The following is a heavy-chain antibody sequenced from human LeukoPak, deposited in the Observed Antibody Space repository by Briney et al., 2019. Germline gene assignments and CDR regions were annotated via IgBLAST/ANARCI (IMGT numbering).Heavy chain of an antibody. CDR1: LGTFIKYA. CDR2: SIPIFGRA. J-gene: IGHJ6*04. V-gene: IGHV1-69*13. CDR3: ARDSPRAATPDYYGMDV. D-gene: IGHD2-15*01. Sequence: VNVSFKGCLGTFIKYAISEVGQPPSQGVDGMGGSIPIFGRANYVQKLQGRVTITADESKSTAYMELSSLRSEDTAVYYCARDSPRAATPDYYGMDVWGKGTTVTVSS.